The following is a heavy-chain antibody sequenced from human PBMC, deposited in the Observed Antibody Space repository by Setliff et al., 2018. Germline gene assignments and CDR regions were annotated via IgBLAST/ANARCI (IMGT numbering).Heavy chain of an antibody. D-gene: IGHD1-1*01. CDR2: VTTTGGFT. J-gene: IGHJ3*02. CDR3: AKGGDWDDQHYAFDI. V-gene: IGHV3-11*03. Sequence: NPGGSLRLSCEGSGFIFSNYFMSWFRQAPGKGLEWLSYVTTTGGFTKEADSVRGRFSVSRDNSKKSVYLQINDPRAEDTALYFCAKGGDWDDQHYAFDIWGQGTMVTVSS. CDR1: GFIFSNYF.